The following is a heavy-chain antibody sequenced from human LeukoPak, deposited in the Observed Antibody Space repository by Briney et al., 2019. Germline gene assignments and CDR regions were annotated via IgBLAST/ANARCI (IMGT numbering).Heavy chain of an antibody. Sequence: GGSLRLSCAASGFTFSNYLMNWVRQAPGKGLEWVSSIGTTGNYIYHSDSVKGRFTISRDNAKDSLFLQMNSLRTEDTGVYYCARDSYGWHDRWDYWGLGTQVIVSS. CDR1: GFTFSNYL. CDR2: IGTTGNYI. V-gene: IGHV3-21*01. J-gene: IGHJ4*02. D-gene: IGHD3-16*01. CDR3: ARDSYGWHDRWDY.